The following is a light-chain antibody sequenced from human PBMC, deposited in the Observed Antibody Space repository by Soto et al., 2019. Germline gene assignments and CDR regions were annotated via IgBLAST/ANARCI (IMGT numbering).Light chain of an antibody. V-gene: IGLV1-44*01. CDR3: AAWDDSLNGLL. Sequence: QSVLTQAPSASATPGQRVTIFCSGTSFNIGSNTVNWYQQLPGTAPKLLIHTDDQRPSGVPDRFSGSKSGTSASLVISGLQSGDEADYYWAAWDDSLNGLLFGGGTKLPVL. J-gene: IGLJ2*01. CDR1: SFNIGSNT. CDR2: TDD.